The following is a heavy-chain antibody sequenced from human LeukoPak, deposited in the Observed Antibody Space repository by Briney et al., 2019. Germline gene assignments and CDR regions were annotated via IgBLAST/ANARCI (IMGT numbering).Heavy chain of an antibody. CDR2: ICHSGST. J-gene: IGHJ3*02. CDR1: GGSISSGGYS. V-gene: IGHV4-30-2*01. CDR3: ARRGDGYNYDAFDI. Sequence: PSQTLSLTCAVSGGSISSGGYSWNWIRQPPGKGLEWIGYICHSGSTYYNPSLKSRVTILVNRSKNQFSLKLSSVTAADTAVYYCARRGDGYNYDAFDIWGQGTMVTVSS. D-gene: IGHD5-24*01.